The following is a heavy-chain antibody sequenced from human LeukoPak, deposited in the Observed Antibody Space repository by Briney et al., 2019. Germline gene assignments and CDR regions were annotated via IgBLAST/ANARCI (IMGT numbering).Heavy chain of an antibody. V-gene: IGHV3-15*01. CDR3: STAVWFGDLLLGDY. D-gene: IGHD3-10*01. J-gene: IGHJ4*02. CDR1: GFTFSNAW. CDR2: IKSKPDGGTT. Sequence: GGSLRLSCAASGFTFSNAWMSWVRQAPGKGLEWVGRIKSKPDGGTTDYAATVKGRFTISSDDTNNTLYLQMNSLKTEDTAVYYCSTAVWFGDLLLGDYWGQGTLVTVSS.